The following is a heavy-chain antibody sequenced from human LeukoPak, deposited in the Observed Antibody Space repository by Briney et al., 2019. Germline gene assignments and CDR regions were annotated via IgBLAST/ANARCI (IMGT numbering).Heavy chain of an antibody. CDR3: ARGTQLAHWYFDL. J-gene: IGHJ2*01. CDR1: GFTFSSYW. Sequence: GGSLRLSCAASGFTFSSYWMHWVRQAPGKGLVWVSRINSDGSSTNYADSVKGRFTISRDNAKNTLYLQMNSLRAEDTAVYYCARGTQLAHWYFDLWGRGTLVTVSS. D-gene: IGHD1-1*01. CDR2: INSDGSST. V-gene: IGHV3-74*01.